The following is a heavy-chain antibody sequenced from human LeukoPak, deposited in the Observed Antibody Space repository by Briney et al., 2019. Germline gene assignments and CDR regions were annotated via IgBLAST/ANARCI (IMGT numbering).Heavy chain of an antibody. CDR3: ERDYYYDSSGYLTPLDY. D-gene: IGHD3-22*01. CDR2: ICPYNSDT. V-gene: IGHV1-18*01. Sequence: ASVKVSFKASGYIFATYGITWVRQAPGQGFEWMGWICPYNSDTNYAHKLHVGVTMTTDTSTSTAYMELRSNRPNDKAMYYCERDYYYDSSGYLTPLDYWGQGALVTVSS. CDR1: GYIFATYG. J-gene: IGHJ4*02.